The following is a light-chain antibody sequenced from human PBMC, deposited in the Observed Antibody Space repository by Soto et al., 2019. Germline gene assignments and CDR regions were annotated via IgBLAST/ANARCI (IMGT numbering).Light chain of an antibody. J-gene: IGLJ2*01. CDR1: SSNIGAGYD. CDR3: QSYDSSLSGSV. CDR2: GNS. Sequence: QSVLTQPPSVSGAPGQRVTISCTGRSSNIGAGYDVHWYQQLPGTAPKLLIYGNSNRPSGVPDRFSGSKSGTSASLAITGLQAEYEADYYGQSYDSSLSGSVFGGGTKLTV. V-gene: IGLV1-40*01.